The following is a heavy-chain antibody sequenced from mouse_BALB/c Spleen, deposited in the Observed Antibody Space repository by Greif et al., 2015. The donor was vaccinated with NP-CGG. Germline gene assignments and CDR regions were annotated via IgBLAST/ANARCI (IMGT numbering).Heavy chain of an antibody. D-gene: IGHD2-4*01. CDR2: ISSGSSTI. Sequence: EVQRVESGGGLVQPGGSRKLSCAASGFTFSSFGMHWVRQAPEKGLEWVAYISSGSSTIYYADTVKGRFTISRDNPKNTLFLQMTTLRSEDTAMYYCARDYDYDWYFYYWGQGTTLPVSS. J-gene: IGHJ2*01. CDR3: ARDYDYDWYFYY. CDR1: GFTFSSFG. V-gene: IGHV5-17*02.